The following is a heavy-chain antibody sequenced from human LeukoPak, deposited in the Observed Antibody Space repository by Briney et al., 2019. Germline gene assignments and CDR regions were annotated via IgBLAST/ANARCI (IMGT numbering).Heavy chain of an antibody. V-gene: IGHV4-34*01. J-gene: IGHJ4*02. CDR1: GGSFSGYY. CDR3: ARGSSRYCSGGSCSYFYY. D-gene: IGHD2-15*01. CDR2: INHSGST. Sequence: PSETLSLTCAVYGGSFSGYYWSWIRQPPGKGLEWIGEINHSGSTNYNPSLKSRVTISVDTSKNQFSLKLSSVTAADTAVYYCARGSSRYCSGGSCSYFYYWGQGTLVTVSS.